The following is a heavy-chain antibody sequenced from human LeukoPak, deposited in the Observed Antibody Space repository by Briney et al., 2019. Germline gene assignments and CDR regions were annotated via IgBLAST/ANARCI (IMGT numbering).Heavy chain of an antibody. J-gene: IGHJ4*02. CDR1: GYTFTSYY. D-gene: IGHD3-9*01. CDR3: ARALTGYPYFDY. V-gene: IGHV1-46*01. Sequence: ASVKVSCKASGYTFTSYYMHWVRQAPGQGLEWMGIINPSGGSTSYAQKFQGRVTMTRDTSTSTVCMELSSLRSEDTAVYYCARALTGYPYFDYWGQGTLVTVSS. CDR2: INPSGGST.